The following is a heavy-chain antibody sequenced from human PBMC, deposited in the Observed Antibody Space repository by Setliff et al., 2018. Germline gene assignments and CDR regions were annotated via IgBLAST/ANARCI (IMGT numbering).Heavy chain of an antibody. CDR3: ARDQGIAALGTYLGY. CDR1: GFTFSTFG. V-gene: IGHV3-30*02. D-gene: IGHD6-13*01. J-gene: IGHJ4*02. CDR2: VRFDGSNK. Sequence: PGGSLRLSCAASGFTFSTFGFHWVRQAPGKGLEWVAFVRFDGSNKEYADSVKGRFTRSRDNLKNTLYLQMNSLRVEDTAVDYCARDQGIAALGTYLGYWGLGTLFTVSS.